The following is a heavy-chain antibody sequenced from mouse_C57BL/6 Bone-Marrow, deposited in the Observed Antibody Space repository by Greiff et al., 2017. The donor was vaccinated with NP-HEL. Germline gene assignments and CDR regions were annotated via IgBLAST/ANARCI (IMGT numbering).Heavy chain of an antibody. V-gene: IGHV5-4*01. Sequence: EVKVVESGGGLVKPGGSLKLSCAASGFTFSSYAMSWVRQTPEKRLEWVATISDGGSYTYYPDNVKGRFTISRDNAKNNLYLQMSHLKSEDTAMYYCARDQGTTVVASRYFDVWGTGTTVTVSS. J-gene: IGHJ1*03. CDR1: GFTFSSYA. CDR3: ARDQGTTVVASRYFDV. D-gene: IGHD1-1*01. CDR2: ISDGGSYT.